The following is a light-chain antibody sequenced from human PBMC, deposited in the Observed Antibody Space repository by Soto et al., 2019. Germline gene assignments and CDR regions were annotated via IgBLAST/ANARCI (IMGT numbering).Light chain of an antibody. J-gene: IGKJ2*01. CDR1: QSVRSNY. Sequence: EIVLTQSPGTLSLSPGEGATLSCRASQSVRSNYLAWYQQKPGQAPRLLIYAASSRATGIPDRFSGSGSGTDFTLTLSRVEPEDFAVYYCLQYGATPYTFGQGTKLEIK. CDR2: AAS. CDR3: LQYGATPYT. V-gene: IGKV3-20*01.